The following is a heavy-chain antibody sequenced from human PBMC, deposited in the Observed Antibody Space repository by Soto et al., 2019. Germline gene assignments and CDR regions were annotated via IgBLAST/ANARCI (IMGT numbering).Heavy chain of an antibody. CDR2: IYYSGTT. D-gene: IGHD2-8*02. J-gene: IGHJ4*02. CDR3: ARRAPDGTGHHHFAY. CDR1: CGPISVFNHY. Sequence: SETLSLTCTVSCGPISVFNHYWDGIRQPPGKGLEWIGTIYYSGTTIYNPSLQSRVTMSVATSKRQSSLKVSSVTAADTAVYFCARRAPDGTGHHHFAYWGQGARVTVSS. V-gene: IGHV4-39*01.